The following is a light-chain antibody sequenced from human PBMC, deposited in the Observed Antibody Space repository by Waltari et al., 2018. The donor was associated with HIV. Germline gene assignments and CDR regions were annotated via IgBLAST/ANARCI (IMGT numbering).Light chain of an antibody. V-gene: IGLV2-8*01. CDR1: SSDIGYFNY. J-gene: IGLJ2*01. Sequence: QFALTQPPSASGSPGQSVTVSCTGTSSDIGYFNYVPSYQQHPGKAPKLLIYDINKRPSGVPDRFSAAKSGATASLTVSGLLAEDEADYYCAAYAGNNIVIFGGGTKVTV. CDR3: AAYAGNNIVI. CDR2: DIN.